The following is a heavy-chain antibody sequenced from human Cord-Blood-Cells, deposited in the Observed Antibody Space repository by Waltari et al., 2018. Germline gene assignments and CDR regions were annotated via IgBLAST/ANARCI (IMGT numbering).Heavy chain of an antibody. CDR3: ARVPGFSSYYFDY. CDR1: GYTFTGYY. V-gene: IGHV1-2*02. J-gene: IGHJ4*02. D-gene: IGHD6-25*01. CDR2: INPNSGGT. Sequence: QVQLVQSGAEVTKPGASVKVSCNASGYTFTGYYMHWVRQAPGQGLEWMGWINPNSGGTNYAQKFQGRVTMTRDTSISTAYMELSRLRSDDTAVYYCARVPGFSSYYFDYWGQGTLVTVSS.